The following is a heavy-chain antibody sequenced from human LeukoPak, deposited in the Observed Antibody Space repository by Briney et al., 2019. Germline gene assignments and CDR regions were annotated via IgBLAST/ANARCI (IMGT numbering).Heavy chain of an antibody. V-gene: IGHV1-69*06. J-gene: IGHJ5*02. Sequence: SVKVSCKASGGTFSSYAISWVRQAPGQGLEWMGGIIPIFGTANYAQKFQGRVTITADKSTSTAYMELSSLRSEDTAVYYCARAGVEYQHNWFDPWGQGTLVTISS. CDR2: IIPIFGTA. CDR1: GGTFSSYA. CDR3: ARAGVEYQHNWFDP. D-gene: IGHD2-2*01.